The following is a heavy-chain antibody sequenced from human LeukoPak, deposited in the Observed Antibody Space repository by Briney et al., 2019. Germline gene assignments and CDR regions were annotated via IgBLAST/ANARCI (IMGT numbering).Heavy chain of an antibody. J-gene: IGHJ6*03. Sequence: GGSLRLSCAASGFTFSSYSMNWVRQAPGKGLEWVSSISSSSSYIYYADSVKGRFTISRDNAKNSLYLQMNSLRAEDTAVYYCARIPIYYDFWSGSSPHYYYYYMDVWGKGTTVTVSS. V-gene: IGHV3-21*01. D-gene: IGHD3-3*01. CDR1: GFTFSSYS. CDR3: ARIPIYYDFWSGSSPHYYYYYMDV. CDR2: ISSSSSYI.